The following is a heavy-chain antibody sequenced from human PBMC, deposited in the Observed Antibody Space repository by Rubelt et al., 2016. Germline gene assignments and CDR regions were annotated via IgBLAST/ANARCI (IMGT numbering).Heavy chain of an antibody. J-gene: IGHJ4*02. CDR1: GFDFSTYS. CDR3: TGLLNGYFDY. Sequence: EVQLVESGGGLVKPGGSLRLSCAASGFDFSTYSMNWARQAPGKGLEWVASIRSGSDYMFHADSVRGRFSISRDNAKKSLYLQMNSLRAEDTAVYYCTGLLNGYFDYWGQGILVTVSS. V-gene: IGHV3-21*02. CDR2: IRSGSDYM.